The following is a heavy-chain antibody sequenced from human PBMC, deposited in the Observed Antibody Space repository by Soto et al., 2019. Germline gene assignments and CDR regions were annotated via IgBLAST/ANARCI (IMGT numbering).Heavy chain of an antibody. Sequence: EVQLVESGGGLVQPGGSLTLSCAASGFTVSSNYMSWVRQAPGKGLEWVSVIYSGGSTYYADSVKGRFTISSDNSKSTLYLQVNSLGAEDTAVYYCARVGGILEWLSYYWFDPWGQGTMVTVSS. CDR2: IYSGGST. D-gene: IGHD3-3*01. V-gene: IGHV3-66*01. J-gene: IGHJ5*02. CDR3: ARVGGILEWLSYYWFDP. CDR1: GFTVSSNY.